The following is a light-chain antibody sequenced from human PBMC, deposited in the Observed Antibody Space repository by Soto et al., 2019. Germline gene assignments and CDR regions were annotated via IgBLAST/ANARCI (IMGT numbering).Light chain of an antibody. CDR1: SSNIENNY. J-gene: IGLJ1*01. Sequence: QSVLTQPPSVSAAPGQRVTISCSGSSSNIENNYVSWYRQLPGTAPNILIYEDNKRPSGIPDRFSGSKYGTSATLGITGLETGDEDDYYCATWDSSLSGGVFGTGTKLTVL. V-gene: IGLV1-51*02. CDR3: ATWDSSLSGGV. CDR2: EDN.